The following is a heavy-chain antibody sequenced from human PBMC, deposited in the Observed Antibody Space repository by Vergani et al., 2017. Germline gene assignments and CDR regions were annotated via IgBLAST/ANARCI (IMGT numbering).Heavy chain of an antibody. CDR1: GGSISSYY. V-gene: IGHV4-59*01. CDR2: IYYSGST. J-gene: IGHJ1*01. D-gene: IGHD3-22*01. Sequence: QVQLQESGPGLVKPSETLSLTCTVSGGSISSYYWSWIRQPPGKGLEWIGYIYYSGSTNYNPSLKSRVSISVDTSKNQCSLKLSSVTAADTAVYYCASAYYYDSSGYYHGTEYFQHWGQGTLVTVSS. CDR3: ASAYYYDSSGYYHGTEYFQH.